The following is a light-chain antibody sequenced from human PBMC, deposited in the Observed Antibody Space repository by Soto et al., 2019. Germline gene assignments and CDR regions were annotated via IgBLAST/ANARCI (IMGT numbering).Light chain of an antibody. CDR2: WAS. V-gene: IGKV4-1*01. J-gene: IGKJ4*01. CDR3: QQYYSTPLT. Sequence: ELTQSPDSLAVSMSERATINCKSSQSVLYSSNNKNYLAWYQQKPGQPPKLLIYWASTRESGVPDRFSGSGSGTDFTLTISSLQAEDVAVYYCQQYYSTPLTFGGGTKVDI. CDR1: QSVLYSSNNKNY.